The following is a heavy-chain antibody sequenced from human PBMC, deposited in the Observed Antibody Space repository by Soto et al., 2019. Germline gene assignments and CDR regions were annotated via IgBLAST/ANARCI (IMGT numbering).Heavy chain of an antibody. Sequence: QVQLQESGPGLVKPSETLSLTCSVSGASISSHNWIWIRQPAGKGPEWVGRINIGGTINYSPSLKSRVTMSIDTSKNQFSLHLKSVTAADTAMYYCARDRGDYNSSWFWYISHWGHGTLVTVSS. V-gene: IGHV4-4*07. CDR2: INIGGTI. J-gene: IGHJ2*01. CDR3: ARDRGDYNSSWFWYISH. CDR1: GASISSHN. D-gene: IGHD6-13*01.